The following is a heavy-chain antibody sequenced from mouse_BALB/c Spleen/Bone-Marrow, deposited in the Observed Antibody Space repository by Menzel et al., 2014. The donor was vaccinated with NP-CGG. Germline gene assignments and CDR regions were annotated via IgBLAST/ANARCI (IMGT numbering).Heavy chain of an antibody. V-gene: IGHV14-3*02. Sequence: EVKLMESGAELVKPGASVKLSCTASGFNVKDTYMQWVKQRPEQGLEWIGRIDPANGNTQYDPTFQGKATIPTDTSSNTAYLQLKSQKPEDTTVYYGTRERHYDSSDALDYWGQGTSDTVAP. D-gene: IGHD2-4*01. CDR2: IDPANGNT. CDR1: GFNVKDTY. J-gene: IGHJ4*01. CDR3: TRERHYDSSDALDY.